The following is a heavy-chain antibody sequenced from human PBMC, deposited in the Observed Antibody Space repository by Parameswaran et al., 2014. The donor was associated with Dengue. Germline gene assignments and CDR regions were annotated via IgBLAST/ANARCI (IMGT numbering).Heavy chain of an antibody. CDR3: ARDWAVAVAGTLYYGMDV. J-gene: IGHJ6*02. Sequence: VRQAPGKGLEWISYIASSSSTTFYADSVKGRFTISRDNAKNSLYLQMNSLRAEDTAVYYCARDWAVAVAGTLYYGMDVWGQGTTGHRLL. V-gene: IGHV3-48*01. CDR2: IASSSSTT. D-gene: IGHD6-19*01.